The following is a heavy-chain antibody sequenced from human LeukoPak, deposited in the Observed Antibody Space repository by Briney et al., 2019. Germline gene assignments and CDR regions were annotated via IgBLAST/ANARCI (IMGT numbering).Heavy chain of an antibody. CDR3: ARRRDGYNMYYFDY. CDR1: GFTVSSNY. V-gene: IGHV3-53*01. D-gene: IGHD5-24*01. CDR2: IYSGGTT. Sequence: GGSLRLSCAASGFTVSSNYMNWVRQAPGQGLEWVSIIYSGGTTYYADSVKGRFTISRDNAKNSLYLQMNSLRAEDTAVYYCARRRDGYNMYYFDYWGQGTLVTVSS. J-gene: IGHJ4*02.